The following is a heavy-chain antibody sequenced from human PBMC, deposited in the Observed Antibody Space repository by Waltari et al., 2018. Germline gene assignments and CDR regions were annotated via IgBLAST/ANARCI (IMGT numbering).Heavy chain of an antibody. D-gene: IGHD3-22*01. CDR2: INPNRGGT. V-gene: IGHV1-2*06. CDR3: ARGFYYDSSGTDY. CDR1: GYTFTGYY. Sequence: QVQLVQSGAEVKKPGASVKVSCKASGYTFTGYYMHWVRQAPGQGLEWMGRINPNRGGTNYAQKFQGRGTMTRDTAISTAYMELSRLRSDDTAVYSCARGFYYDSSGTDYWGQGTLVTVSS. J-gene: IGHJ4*02.